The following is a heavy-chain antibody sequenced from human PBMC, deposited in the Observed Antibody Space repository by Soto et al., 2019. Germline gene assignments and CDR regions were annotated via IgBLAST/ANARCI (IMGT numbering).Heavy chain of an antibody. D-gene: IGHD6-13*01. Sequence: EVQLVESGGGLVKPGGSLRLSCAASGFTFSSYSMNWVRQAPGKGLEWVSSISSSSSYIYYADSVKGRFTISRDNAKNSLYLQMNSLRVEDTAVYYCARDRGSYSSSWYLYYWGQGTLVTVSS. CDR1: GFTFSSYS. V-gene: IGHV3-21*01. J-gene: IGHJ4*02. CDR2: ISSSSSYI. CDR3: ARDRGSYSSSWYLYY.